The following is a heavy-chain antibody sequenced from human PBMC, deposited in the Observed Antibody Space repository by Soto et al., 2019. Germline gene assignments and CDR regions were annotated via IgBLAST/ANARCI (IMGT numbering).Heavy chain of an antibody. CDR2: IYYSGST. CDR3: ASRSYQLPRYYYYYYMDV. D-gene: IGHD2-2*01. J-gene: IGHJ6*03. V-gene: IGHV4-59*08. CDR1: GGSISSYY. Sequence: SETLSLTCTVSGGSISSYYWSWIRQPPGKGLEWIGYIYYSGSTNYNPSLKSRVTISVDTSKNHFSLKLSSVTAADTAVYYCASRSYQLPRYYYYYYMDVWGKGTTVTVSS.